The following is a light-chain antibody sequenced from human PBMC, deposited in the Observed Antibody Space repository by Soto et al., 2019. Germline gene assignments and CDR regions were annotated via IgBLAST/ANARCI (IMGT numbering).Light chain of an antibody. CDR2: DAS. J-gene: IGKJ2*01. V-gene: IGKV3-15*01. CDR3: QQCNNWPYT. Sequence: EVVMTQSPATLSVSPGEGATLSCRASQSVRSNLDWYQQKPGQAPRLLIYDASTRATGIPARFSGSGSGTEFTLTISSLQSEDLALYFCQQCNNWPYTFGRGTKLEIK. CDR1: QSVRSN.